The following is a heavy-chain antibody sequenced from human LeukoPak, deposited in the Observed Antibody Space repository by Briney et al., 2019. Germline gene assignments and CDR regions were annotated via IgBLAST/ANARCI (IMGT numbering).Heavy chain of an antibody. D-gene: IGHD3-10*01. V-gene: IGHV1-8*02. CDR2: MNPNSGNT. CDR1: GYTFTGYY. CDR3: ARGGVRGVIDY. J-gene: IGHJ4*02. Sequence: ASVKVSCKASGYTFTGYYMHWVRQATGQGLEWMGWMNPNSGNTGYAQKFQGRVTMTRNTSISTAYMELSSLRSEDTAVYYCARGGVRGVIDYWGQGTLVTVSS.